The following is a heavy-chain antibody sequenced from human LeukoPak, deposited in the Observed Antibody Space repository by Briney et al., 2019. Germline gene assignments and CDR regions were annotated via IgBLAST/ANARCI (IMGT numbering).Heavy chain of an antibody. Sequence: PSETLSLTCTVSGGSTSSYYWSWIRQPPGKGLEWIGYIYYSGSTNYNPSLKSRVTISVDTSKNQFSLKLSSVTAADTAVYYCARQIAAAGTHWFDPWGQGTLVTVSS. CDR1: GGSTSSYY. V-gene: IGHV4-59*01. J-gene: IGHJ5*02. D-gene: IGHD6-13*01. CDR3: ARQIAAAGTHWFDP. CDR2: IYYSGST.